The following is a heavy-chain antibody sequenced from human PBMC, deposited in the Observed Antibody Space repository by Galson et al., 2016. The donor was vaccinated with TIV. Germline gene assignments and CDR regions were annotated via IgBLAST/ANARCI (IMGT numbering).Heavy chain of an antibody. J-gene: IGHJ4*02. D-gene: IGHD2-15*01. CDR2: IKEDGSEK. CDR1: GFTFSNYW. CDR3: ARDKARCSGENYYPGFDC. Sequence: SLRLSCAASGFTFSNYWMSWVRQAPGKGLEWVANIKEDGSEKYAVDSVQGRFTISRDNAKNTLYLRMNNLRVDDTAVYYCARDKARCSGENYYPGFDCWGQGTLVTVSS. V-gene: IGHV3-7*01.